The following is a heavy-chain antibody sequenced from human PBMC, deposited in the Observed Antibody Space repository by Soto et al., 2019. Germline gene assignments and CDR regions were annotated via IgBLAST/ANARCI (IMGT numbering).Heavy chain of an antibody. V-gene: IGHV4-34*12. J-gene: IGHJ3*02. Sequence: SETLSLTCAIYGASLGGFHWTWLRQAPGRGLEWIGELIHGGSTNYNPSLKGRVSFSLDTSKNQFSLHLMSVTAADTAVYYCARSPLGYDYVRQTWREVGDSFDIWGRGTLVTVSS. CDR3: ARSPLGYDYVRQTWREVGDSFDI. CDR2: LIHGGST. D-gene: IGHD3-16*01. CDR1: GASLGGFH.